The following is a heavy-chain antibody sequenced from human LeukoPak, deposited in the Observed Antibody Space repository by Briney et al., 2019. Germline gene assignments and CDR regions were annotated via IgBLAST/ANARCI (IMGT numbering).Heavy chain of an antibody. CDR3: AREDHSNYNY. V-gene: IGHV3-7*01. D-gene: IGHD4-11*01. CDR2: IKQDGGEK. Sequence: GGSLRLSCAASGFTFSSYGMHWVRQAPGKGLEWVANIKQDGGEKFYVDSVKGRFTISRDNAKNSLYLQMNSLRAEDTAVYYCAREDHSNYNYWGQGTLVTVSS. J-gene: IGHJ4*02. CDR1: GFTFSSYG.